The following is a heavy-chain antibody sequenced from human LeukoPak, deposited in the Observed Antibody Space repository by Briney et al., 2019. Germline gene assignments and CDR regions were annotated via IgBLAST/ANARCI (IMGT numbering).Heavy chain of an antibody. D-gene: IGHD2-2*01. CDR1: GFTFSSYA. CDR2: ISYDGSNK. J-gene: IGHJ5*02. Sequence: GRSLRLSCAASGFTFSSYAMHWVRQAPGKGLEWVAVISYDGSNKYYADSVEGRFTISRDNSKNTLYLQMNSLRAEDTAVYYCARDLGCSSTSCYGNWFDPWGQGTLVTVSS. V-gene: IGHV3-30*04. CDR3: ARDLGCSSTSCYGNWFDP.